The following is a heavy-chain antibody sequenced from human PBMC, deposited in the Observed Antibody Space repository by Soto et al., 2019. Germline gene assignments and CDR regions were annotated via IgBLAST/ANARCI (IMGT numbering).Heavy chain of an antibody. V-gene: IGHV3-30*18. CDR2: ISYHGNNI. J-gene: IGHJ4*02. CDR3: AKDMTSYYTDIAY. CDR1: GFIFSSYG. D-gene: IGHD3-9*01. Sequence: GGSLRLSCAASGFIFSSYGMHWVRQAPGKGLEWVAVISYHGNNIYYADSVKGRFTISRDNSKNTLYLQMDSLGAEDTAVYYCAKDMTSYYTDIAYWGQGTLVTVSS.